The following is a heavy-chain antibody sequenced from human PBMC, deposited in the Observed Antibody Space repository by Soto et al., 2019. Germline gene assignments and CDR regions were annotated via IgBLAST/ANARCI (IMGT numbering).Heavy chain of an antibody. D-gene: IGHD4-4*01. CDR2: ISAGGGST. V-gene: IGHV3-23*01. Sequence: EVPLLESGGDLLQPGGSLRLSYAASGFTFSNSAMSWVRQAPGKGLEWVSAISAGGGSTYYADSVKGRFTISRDNSKNTLYLQMNSLRAEDTAVYYCAKASGYGNQKAYFDYWGQGTLVTVSS. CDR1: GFTFSNSA. CDR3: AKASGYGNQKAYFDY. J-gene: IGHJ4*02.